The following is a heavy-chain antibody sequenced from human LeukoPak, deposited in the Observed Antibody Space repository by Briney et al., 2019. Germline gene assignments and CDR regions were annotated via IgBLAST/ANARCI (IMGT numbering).Heavy chain of an antibody. V-gene: IGHV3-21*01. CDR2: ISGSSGYI. CDR3: ARGLTIEHWFDP. J-gene: IGHJ5*02. CDR1: GFTFSSYS. Sequence: NAGGSLRLSCAASGFTFSSYSMNWVRQAPGKGLEWVSSISGSSGYIYYADSVKGRFTISRDNAKNSLYLQMNSLRAEDTAVYYCARGLTIEHWFDPWGQGTLVTASS. D-gene: IGHD3-10*01.